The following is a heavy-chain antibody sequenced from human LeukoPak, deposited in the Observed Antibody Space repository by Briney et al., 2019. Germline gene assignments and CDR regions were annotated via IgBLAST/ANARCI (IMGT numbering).Heavy chain of an antibody. D-gene: IGHD4-17*01. J-gene: IGHJ4*02. CDR1: GFTVRSSY. CDR2: IDSDTYGNTI. CDR3: ARDRDYAFDY. V-gene: IGHV3-48*02. Sequence: PGGSLRLSCAASGFTVRSSYMNWVRQAPGKGLEWISYIDSDTYGNTIYYPHTVKGRFTISRDNAKNSLYLQMDSLRDEDTAVYYCARDRDYAFDYWGQGTLVTVSS.